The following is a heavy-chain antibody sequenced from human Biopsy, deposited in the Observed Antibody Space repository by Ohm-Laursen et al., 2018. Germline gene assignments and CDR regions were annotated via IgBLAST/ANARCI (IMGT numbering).Heavy chain of an antibody. Sequence: GTLSLTCSVSGGSVGSGTFHWGWIRQPPGKGLEWIGYIYYSGSTNYNPSLKSRVTISVDRSKNHFSLELSSVTAADTAVYYCARVGVGAPSIDYFDSWGQGALVTVSS. V-gene: IGHV4-61*03. J-gene: IGHJ4*02. CDR2: IYYSGST. D-gene: IGHD1-26*01. CDR1: GGSVGSGTFH. CDR3: ARVGVGAPSIDYFDS.